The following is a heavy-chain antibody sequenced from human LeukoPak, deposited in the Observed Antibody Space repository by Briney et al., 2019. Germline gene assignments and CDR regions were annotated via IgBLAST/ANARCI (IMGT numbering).Heavy chain of an antibody. J-gene: IGHJ4*02. CDR2: IYYSGST. CDR3: ARYYYDSSGYPLFDY. V-gene: IGHV4-30-4*01. Sequence: SQTLSLTCTVSGGSISSGDYYWHWIRQPPGKGLEWIGYIYYSGSTSYNPSLKSRVTISVDTSKNQFSLRLSSVTAADTAVYYCARYYYDSSGYPLFDYWGQGTLDTVSS. D-gene: IGHD3-22*01. CDR1: GGSISSGDYY.